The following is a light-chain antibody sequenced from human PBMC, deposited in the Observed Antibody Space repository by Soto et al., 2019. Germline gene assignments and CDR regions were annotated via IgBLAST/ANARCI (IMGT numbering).Light chain of an antibody. J-gene: IGKJ1*01. CDR1: QSVSSSH. CDR2: GAS. CDR3: QQHSSSPPSWT. V-gene: IGKV3-20*01. Sequence: EIVLTQSPGTLSLSAGERATLFCRASQSVSSSHLAWYQQKPGQSPRLLIYGASSRFTGIPDRFSGSGSGTDFSLTISSREPEDFAVYYCQQHSSSPPSWTFGQGTKVEIK.